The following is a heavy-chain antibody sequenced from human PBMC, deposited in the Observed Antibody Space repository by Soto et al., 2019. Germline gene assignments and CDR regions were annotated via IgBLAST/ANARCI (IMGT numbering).Heavy chain of an antibody. Sequence: SETLSLTCAVSGGSISSSNWWSWVRQPPGKGLEWIGEIYHSGSTNYNPSLKSRVTISVVKSKNQFSLKLSSVTAADTAVYYCARLVGATKDSYYYYGMDVWGQGTTVTVSS. CDR2: IYHSGST. V-gene: IGHV4-4*02. CDR1: GGSISSSNW. J-gene: IGHJ6*02. CDR3: ARLVGATKDSYYYYGMDV. D-gene: IGHD1-26*01.